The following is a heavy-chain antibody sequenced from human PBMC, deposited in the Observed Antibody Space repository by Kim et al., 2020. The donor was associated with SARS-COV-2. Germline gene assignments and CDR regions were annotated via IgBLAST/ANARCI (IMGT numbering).Heavy chain of an antibody. V-gene: IGHV3-21*01. J-gene: IGHJ4*02. CDR1: GFTFSSYS. CDR2: ISSSSSYI. CDR3: ASGGDYDYVWGSYRYRLDY. Sequence: GGSLRLSCAASGFTFSSYSMNWVRQAPGKGLEWVSSISSSSSYIYYADSVKGRFTISRDNAKNSLYLQMNSLRAEDTAVYYCASGGDYDYVWGSYRYRLDYWGQGTLVTVSS. D-gene: IGHD3-16*02.